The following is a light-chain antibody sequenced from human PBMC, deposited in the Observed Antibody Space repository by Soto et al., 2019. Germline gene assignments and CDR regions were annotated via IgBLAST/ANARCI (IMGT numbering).Light chain of an antibody. CDR1: QSIASF. J-gene: IGKJ2*01. CDR3: QQSYSSPYT. CDR2: ASF. Sequence: DTQMTQSPSSLSVSVGDRVTITCRASQSIASFLHWYPQKPGEAPQLQIYASFNLQSGVPSRFSGSGSGTDFTLTISSLQPEDFATYYCQQSYSSPYTFGQGTKVEIK. V-gene: IGKV1-39*01.